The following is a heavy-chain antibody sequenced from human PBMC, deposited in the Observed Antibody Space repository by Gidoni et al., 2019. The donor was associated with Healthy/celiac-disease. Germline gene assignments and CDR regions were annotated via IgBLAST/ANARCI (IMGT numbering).Heavy chain of an antibody. CDR3: ARVDTAMVPPYYYYGMDV. V-gene: IGHV1-46*01. CDR1: GYTFTSYY. D-gene: IGHD5-18*01. Sequence: QVQLVQSGAEVKKPGASVKVSCKASGYTFTSYYMHWVRQAPGQGLEWMGIINPSGGSTSYAQKFQGRVTMTRDTSTSTVYMELSSLRSEDTAVYYCARVDTAMVPPYYYYGMDVWGQGTTVTVSS. CDR2: INPSGGST. J-gene: IGHJ6*02.